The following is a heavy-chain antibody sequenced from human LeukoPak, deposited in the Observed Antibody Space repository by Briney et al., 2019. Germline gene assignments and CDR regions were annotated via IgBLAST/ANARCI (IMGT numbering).Heavy chain of an antibody. CDR3: VKDIPSGGWNGFDY. V-gene: IGHV3-43*02. Sequence: GGSLRLSCAASGFSFDDYAMHWVRQVRGKGLEWVSLISLDGITTYYADSVKGRLTITRDNSKNSLYLEMNSLRKEDTALYYFVKDIPSGGWNGFDYWGQGTLVTVSS. D-gene: IGHD1-1*01. CDR2: ISLDGITT. J-gene: IGHJ4*02. CDR1: GFSFDDYA.